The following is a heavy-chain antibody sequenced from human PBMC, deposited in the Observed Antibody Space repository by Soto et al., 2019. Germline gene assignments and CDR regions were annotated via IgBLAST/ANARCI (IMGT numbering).Heavy chain of an antibody. Sequence: TLSLTCAVSGCSISSGGYSWSWIRQPPGKGLEWVGYIYYTGTSKYNPSLKSRVTISVDSSKNQFSLKLDSVTAADTAVYYCARLGGYYQAFDNWGQGTLVTVSS. V-gene: IGHV4-30-4*07. CDR2: IYYTGTS. CDR1: GCSISSGGYS. J-gene: IGHJ4*02. D-gene: IGHD3-3*01. CDR3: ARLGGYYQAFDN.